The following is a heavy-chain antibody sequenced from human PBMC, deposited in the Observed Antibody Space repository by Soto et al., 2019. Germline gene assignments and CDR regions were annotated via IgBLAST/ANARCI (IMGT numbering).Heavy chain of an antibody. CDR2: IIPIFGTA. J-gene: IGHJ3*02. D-gene: IGHD5-12*01. Sequence: AASVKVSCKAPGGTFSSYAISWVRQAPGQGLEWMGGIIPIFGTANYAQKFQGRVTITADESTSTAYMELSSLRSEDTAVYYCAREGDGYNLFAFDIWGQGTMVTVSS. V-gene: IGHV1-69*13. CDR3: AREGDGYNLFAFDI. CDR1: GGTFSSYA.